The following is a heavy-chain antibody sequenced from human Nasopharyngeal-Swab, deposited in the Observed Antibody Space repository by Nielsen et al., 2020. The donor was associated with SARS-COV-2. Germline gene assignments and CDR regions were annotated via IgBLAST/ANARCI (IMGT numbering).Heavy chain of an antibody. D-gene: IGHD5-18*01. CDR3: ARTPQLWSLYFDY. Sequence: WIRQPPGKGLEWVSYIKTSGDTISYADSVKGRFTISRDNAKNSLHLQMDSLRAEDTAMYYCARTPQLWSLYFDYWGQGTLVTVSS. J-gene: IGHJ4*02. V-gene: IGHV3-11*01. CDR2: IKTSGDTI.